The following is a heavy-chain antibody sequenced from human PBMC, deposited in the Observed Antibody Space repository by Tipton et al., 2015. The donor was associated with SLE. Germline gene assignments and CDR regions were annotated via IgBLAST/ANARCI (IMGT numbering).Heavy chain of an antibody. Sequence: SLRLSCAASGFTFSSYWMSWVRQAPGKGLEWVANIKQDGSEKYYVDSVKGRFTISRDNAKNSLYLQMNSLRAEDTAVYYCARDLWDYYDSSVIGFDYWGQGTLVTVSS. CDR1: GFTFSSYW. V-gene: IGHV3-7*01. CDR2: IKQDGSEK. D-gene: IGHD3-22*01. CDR3: ARDLWDYYDSSVIGFDY. J-gene: IGHJ4*02.